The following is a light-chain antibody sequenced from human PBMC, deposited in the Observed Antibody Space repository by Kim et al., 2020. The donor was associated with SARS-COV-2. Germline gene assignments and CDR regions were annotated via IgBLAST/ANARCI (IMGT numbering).Light chain of an antibody. CDR3: QQSYSNPPT. Sequence: DIQMTQSPSSLSASVGDRVTITCRASQSISNYLNWYQQKPGKAPKLLIYAASSLKSGVPPRFSGSGSGTDFTLTISSLQPEDFATYYCQQSYSNPPTFGQGTKVEIK. CDR1: QSISNY. J-gene: IGKJ1*01. CDR2: AAS. V-gene: IGKV1-39*01.